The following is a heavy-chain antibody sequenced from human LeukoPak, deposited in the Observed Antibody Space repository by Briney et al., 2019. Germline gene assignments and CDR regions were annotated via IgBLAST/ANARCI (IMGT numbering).Heavy chain of an antibody. CDR1: GGSISSGGYY. CDR2: IYYSGST. Sequence: SETLSLTCTVSGGSISSGGYYWSWIRQHPGKGLEWIGYIYYSGSTYYNPSLKSRVTISVDTSKNQFSLKLSSVTAADTAVYYCARRYGDYAKYYFDYWGQGTLVTVSS. CDR3: ARRYGDYAKYYFDY. D-gene: IGHD4-17*01. V-gene: IGHV4-31*03. J-gene: IGHJ4*02.